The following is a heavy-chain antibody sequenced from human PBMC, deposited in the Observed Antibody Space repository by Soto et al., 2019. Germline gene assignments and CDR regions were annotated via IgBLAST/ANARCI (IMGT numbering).Heavy chain of an antibody. D-gene: IGHD3-3*01. CDR2: IYYSGST. V-gene: IGHV4-39*01. Sequence: SETLSLTCTVSGGSISSSSYYWGWIRQPPGKGLEWIGSIYYSGSTYYNPSLKSRVTISVDTSKNQFSLKLSSVTAADTAVYYCARHGIFGVALLEQGLDPWGQGTLVTVSS. CDR3: ARHGIFGVALLEQGLDP. J-gene: IGHJ5*02. CDR1: GGSISSSSYY.